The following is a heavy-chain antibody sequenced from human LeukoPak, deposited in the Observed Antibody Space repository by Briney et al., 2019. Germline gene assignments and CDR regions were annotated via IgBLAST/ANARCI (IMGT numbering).Heavy chain of an antibody. CDR3: AKKTPGTHPFDF. CDR1: GFTFSTSP. CDR2: SGTGGDT. D-gene: IGHD6-13*01. J-gene: IGHJ4*02. V-gene: IGHV3-23*01. Sequence: PGGSLRLSCAASGFTFSTSPMNWVRQAPGKGPEWASASGTGGDTYYADSVKGRFTISRDNSKNTLFLQMTSLRAEDTAVYYCAKKTPGTHPFDFWGQGTLVTVSP.